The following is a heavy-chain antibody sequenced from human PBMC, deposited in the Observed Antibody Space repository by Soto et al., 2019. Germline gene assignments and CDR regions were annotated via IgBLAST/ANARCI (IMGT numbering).Heavy chain of an antibody. J-gene: IGHJ3*02. V-gene: IGHV3-11*06. CDR2: ISSSTYYT. CDR3: VSGSDALDI. CDR1: GFTFSDYY. Sequence: QVQLVESGGGLVKPGGSLRLSCAASGFTFSDYYMSWIRQAPGKGLEWVSYISSSTYYTYYADSVKGRFTISRDNAQNSLYLQMNSLRAEDTGVYYCVSGSDALDIWGQGTVVTVSS.